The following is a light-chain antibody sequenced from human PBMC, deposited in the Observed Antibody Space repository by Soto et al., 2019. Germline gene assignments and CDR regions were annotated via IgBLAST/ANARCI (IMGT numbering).Light chain of an antibody. J-gene: IGKJ1*01. CDR1: QSVSSN. CDR3: QQYNNWPRT. CDR2: DAS. Sequence: EIVMTQSPATLSLSPGQRGTLSCRASQSVSSNLAWYQQKPGQAPRLLIYDASTRATGIPVRFSGSGSGTEFTLTISSLQSEDFAVYYCQQYNNWPRTFGQGTKVDI. V-gene: IGKV3-15*01.